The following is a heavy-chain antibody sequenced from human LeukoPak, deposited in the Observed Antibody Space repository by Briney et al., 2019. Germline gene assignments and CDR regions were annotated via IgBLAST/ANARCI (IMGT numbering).Heavy chain of an antibody. Sequence: SETLSLTCAVYSGSFSGYYWSWIRQPPGKGLEWIGEINHSGSTNYNPSLKSRVTISVDTSKNQFSLKLSSVTAADTAVYYCARHWTYYDYVWGSYRPYYFDYWGQGTLVTVSS. CDR3: ARHWTYYDYVWGSYRPYYFDY. D-gene: IGHD3-16*02. V-gene: IGHV4-34*01. J-gene: IGHJ4*02. CDR1: SGSFSGYY. CDR2: INHSGST.